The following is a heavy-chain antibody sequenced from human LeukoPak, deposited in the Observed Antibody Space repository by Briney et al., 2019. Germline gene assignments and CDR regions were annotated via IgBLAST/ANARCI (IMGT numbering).Heavy chain of an antibody. CDR1: GFTFSSYW. Sequence: GGSLRLSCAASGFTFSSYWMHWVRHAPGKGLVWVSRINTDGSSTSYADSVKGRFTISRDNAKNTLYLQMNSLRAEDTAVYYCARLRGGLCYYDSSGYYSDYWRQGTLVTVSS. V-gene: IGHV3-74*01. CDR3: ARLRGGLCYYDSSGYYSDY. D-gene: IGHD3-22*01. CDR2: INTDGSST. J-gene: IGHJ4*02.